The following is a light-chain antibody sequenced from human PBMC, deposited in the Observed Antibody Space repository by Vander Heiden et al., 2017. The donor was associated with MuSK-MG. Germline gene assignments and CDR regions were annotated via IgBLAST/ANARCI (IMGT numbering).Light chain of an antibody. J-gene: IGKJ4*01. V-gene: IGKV4-1*01. CDR3: QQYYDPPLT. Sequence: DIVVTQSPDLLAVSLGERATINCKSSQSVLYSSNNKNYLAWYQQKPGQPPKLLIYWASTRECGVPGRFSGSGSGTDFTLTISSLQAEDVAVYYCQQYYDPPLTFGGGTKVEIK. CDR2: WAS. CDR1: QSVLYSSNNKNY.